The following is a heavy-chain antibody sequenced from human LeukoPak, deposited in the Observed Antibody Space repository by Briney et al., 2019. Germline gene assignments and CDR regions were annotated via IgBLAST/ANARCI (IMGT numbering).Heavy chain of an antibody. D-gene: IGHD5-18*01. J-gene: IGHJ4*02. Sequence: GGSLRLSCAASGFTVSSNYMSWVRQAPGKGLEWVSVIYSGGSTYYADSVKGRVTISRDNSKNTLYLQMNSLRAEDTAVYYCARCTAMVYDYWGQGTLVTVSS. CDR2: IYSGGST. CDR3: ARCTAMVYDY. V-gene: IGHV3-53*01. CDR1: GFTVSSNY.